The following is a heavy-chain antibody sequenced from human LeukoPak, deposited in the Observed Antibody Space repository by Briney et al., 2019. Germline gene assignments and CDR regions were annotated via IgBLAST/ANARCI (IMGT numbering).Heavy chain of an antibody. CDR1: GVSISNYY. CDR3: ASSGYYFDSSAYYLKY. Sequence: SETLSLTCTVSGVSISNYYWSWIRQPPGKGLELIGYIYHSGSTNYNPSLKSRVTISVDTSKKQFSLKLSSVTAADTAVYYCASSGYYFDSSAYYLKYRGQGTLVTVSS. V-gene: IGHV4-59*01. D-gene: IGHD3-22*01. J-gene: IGHJ4*02. CDR2: IYHSGST.